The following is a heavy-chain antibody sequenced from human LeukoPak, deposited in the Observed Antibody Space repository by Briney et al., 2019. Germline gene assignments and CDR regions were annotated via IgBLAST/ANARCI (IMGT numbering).Heavy chain of an antibody. J-gene: IGHJ4*02. D-gene: IGHD3-10*01. Sequence: ASVKVSCKASGYTFTGYYMHWVRQAPGQGLEWMGWINPNSGGTNYAQKFQGRVTMTRDTSISTAYMELRSLRSDDTAVYYCARGMFMVRGVIEPDWGQGTLVTVSS. V-gene: IGHV1-2*02. CDR3: ARGMFMVRGVIEPD. CDR2: INPNSGGT. CDR1: GYTFTGYY.